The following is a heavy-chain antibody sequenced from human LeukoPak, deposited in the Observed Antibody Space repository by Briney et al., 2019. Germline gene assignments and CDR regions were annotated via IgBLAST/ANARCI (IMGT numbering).Heavy chain of an antibody. D-gene: IGHD2-15*01. CDR3: ARAEYCSGGSCYSVQDY. V-gene: IGHV3-30-3*01. CDR1: GFTFSSYA. CDR2: ISYDGSNK. Sequence: GGSLRLSCAASGFTFSSYAMHWVRQAPGKGQEWVAVISYDGSNKYYADSVKGRFTISRDNSKNTLYLQMNSLRAEDTAVYYCARAEYCSGGSCYSVQDYWGQGTLVTVSS. J-gene: IGHJ4*02.